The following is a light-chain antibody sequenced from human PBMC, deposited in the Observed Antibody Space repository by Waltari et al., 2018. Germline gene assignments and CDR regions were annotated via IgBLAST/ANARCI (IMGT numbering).Light chain of an antibody. J-gene: IGKJ5*01. Sequence: EIELTQSPVTLSLSPGDRATVSCRATEPIARDYLAWYQQKVGQAPRLLIYGTSYRATDIPDRFSGSGSGTEFSLVIRRLEPEDFAVYYCQQSHALPITFGQGTRLEIK. CDR1: EPIARDY. CDR2: GTS. V-gene: IGKV3-20*01. CDR3: QQSHALPIT.